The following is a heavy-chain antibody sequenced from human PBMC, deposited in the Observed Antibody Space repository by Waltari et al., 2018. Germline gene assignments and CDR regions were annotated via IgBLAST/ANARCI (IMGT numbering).Heavy chain of an antibody. CDR1: GFTFSTYW. CDR3: ARHFPDYHYAMDV. CDR2: KDQGATKK. J-gene: IGHJ6*02. Sequence: EVQLVESGGGLVQPGESLRLSCVASGFTFSTYWMSWVRQAPGKGLEWVANKDQGATKKNYFDSVEGRFSISRDNARNSLYLQMNSLRAEDTALYYCARHFPDYHYAMDVWGQGTAVTVSS. V-gene: IGHV3-7*01. D-gene: IGHD3-3*02.